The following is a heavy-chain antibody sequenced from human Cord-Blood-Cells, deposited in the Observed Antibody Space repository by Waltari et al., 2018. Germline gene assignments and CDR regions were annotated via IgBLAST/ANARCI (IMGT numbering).Heavy chain of an antibody. D-gene: IGHD3-22*01. CDR3: ARVDLYYDSSGYYSYYFDY. V-gene: IGHV4-34*01. CDR2: INHSGST. J-gene: IGHJ4*02. CDR1: GGSFSGYY. Sequence: QVQLQQWGAGLLKPSETLSLTCAVYGGSFSGYYWSWIRQPPGKGLEWIGEINHSGSTNYNPYLKSRVTISVDTSKNQFSLKLSSVTAADTAVYYCARVDLYYDSSGYYSYYFDYWGQGTLVTVSS.